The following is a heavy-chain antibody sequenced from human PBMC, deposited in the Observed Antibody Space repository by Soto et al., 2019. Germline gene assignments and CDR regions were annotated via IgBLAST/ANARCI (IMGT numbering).Heavy chain of an antibody. J-gene: IGHJ6*02. V-gene: IGHV3-30-3*01. CDR1: GFTFSSYA. CDR2: ISYDGSNK. Sequence: QVQLVESGGGVVQPGRSLRLSCAASGFTFSSYAMHWVRQAPGKGLEWVAVISYDGSNKYYADSVKGRFTISRDNSKNTLYRQMNSLRAEDTAVYYCARDKFDYYYGMDVWGQGTTVTVSS. CDR3: ARDKFDYYYGMDV.